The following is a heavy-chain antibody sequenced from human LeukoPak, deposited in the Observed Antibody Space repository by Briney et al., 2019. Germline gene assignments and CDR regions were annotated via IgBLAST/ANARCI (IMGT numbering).Heavy chain of an antibody. J-gene: IGHJ4*02. Sequence: PGGSLRLSCAASGFTVSSTYMNWVRQAPGKGLEWVSVMYGNGNTYYSDSVKGRFTISRDNSKNTLYLQMNSLRAEDTAVYYCAKEYYYDSSGYYYPFDYWGQGTLVTVSS. CDR3: AKEYYYDSSGYYYPFDY. CDR2: MYGNGNT. V-gene: IGHV3-66*01. CDR1: GFTVSSTY. D-gene: IGHD3-22*01.